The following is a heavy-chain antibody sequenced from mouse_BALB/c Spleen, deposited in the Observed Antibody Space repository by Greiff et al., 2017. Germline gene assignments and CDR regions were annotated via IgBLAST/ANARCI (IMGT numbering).Heavy chain of an antibody. CDR1: GYSITSGYY. V-gene: IGHV3-6*02. Sequence: EVQLQQSGPGLVKPSQSLSLTCSVTGYSITSGYYWNWIRQFPGNKLEWMGYISYDGSNNYNPSLKNRISITRDTSKNQFFLKLNSVTTEDTATYYCGRRLRRSWFAYWGQGTLVTVSA. CDR2: ISYDGSN. CDR3: GRRLRRSWFAY. J-gene: IGHJ3*01. D-gene: IGHD1-3*01.